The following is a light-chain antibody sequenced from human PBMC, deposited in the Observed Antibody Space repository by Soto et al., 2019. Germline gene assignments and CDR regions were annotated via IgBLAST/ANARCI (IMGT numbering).Light chain of an antibody. CDR1: QSVSDY. V-gene: IGKV1-33*01. CDR3: QQYDNPPLT. Sequence: QMPQYASSLSASVVGRVSITSWASQSVSDYLTWYQQKPGKAPKLLIYDASNLETGVPSRFSGSGSGTDFTFTINSLQPEDIATYYCQQYDNPPLTFGRGTKVDIK. J-gene: IGKJ1*01. CDR2: DAS.